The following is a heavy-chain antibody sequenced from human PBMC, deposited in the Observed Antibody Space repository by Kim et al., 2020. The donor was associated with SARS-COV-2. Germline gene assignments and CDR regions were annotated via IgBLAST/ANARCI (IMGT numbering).Heavy chain of an antibody. Sequence: ASVKVSCKASRYTFTSYYMHWVRQAPGQGLEWMGIINPSGGSTSYAQKFQGRVTMTRDTSTSTVYMELSSLRSEDTAVYYCAREAPVQSLWFGESYYYYYMDVWGKGTTVTVSS. CDR1: RYTFTSYY. J-gene: IGHJ6*03. CDR2: INPSGGST. D-gene: IGHD3-10*01. V-gene: IGHV1-46*01. CDR3: AREAPVQSLWFGESYYYYYMDV.